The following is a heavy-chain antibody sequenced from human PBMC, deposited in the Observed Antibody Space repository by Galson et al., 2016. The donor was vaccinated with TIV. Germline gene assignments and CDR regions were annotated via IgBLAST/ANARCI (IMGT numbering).Heavy chain of an antibody. V-gene: IGHV1-2*06. CDR2: INPNSGGS. CDR1: GYMFIAYY. D-gene: IGHD3-22*01. Sequence: SVKVSCKASGYMFIAYYIHWVRQAPGHGLEWMGRINPNSGGSNSAQKFQGRVTMTSDTSISTAYVELSGLTSDDTAVYYCAQAFYYDSSAYYFHFWGQGTAVTVSS. CDR3: AQAFYYDSSAYYFHF. J-gene: IGHJ4*03.